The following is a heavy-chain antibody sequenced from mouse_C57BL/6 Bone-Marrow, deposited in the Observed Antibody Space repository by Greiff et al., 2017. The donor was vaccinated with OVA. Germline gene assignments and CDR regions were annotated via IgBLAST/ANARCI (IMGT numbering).Heavy chain of an antibody. CDR3: ARWGKKGY. CDR1: GYSFTGYY. CDR2: INPSTGGT. V-gene: IGHV1-42*01. J-gene: IGHJ2*01. Sequence: VQLKESGPELVKPGASVKISCKASGYSFTGYYMNWVKQSPEKSLEWIGEINPSTGGTTYNQKFKAKATLTVDKSSSTAYMQLKSLTSEDSAVYYCARWGKKGYWGQGTTLTVSS.